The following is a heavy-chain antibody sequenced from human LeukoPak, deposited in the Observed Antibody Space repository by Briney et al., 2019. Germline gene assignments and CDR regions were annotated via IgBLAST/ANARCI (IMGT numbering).Heavy chain of an antibody. J-gene: IGHJ4*02. CDR1: GFTFSSYG. V-gene: IGHV3-30*18. Sequence: GRSLRLSCAASGFTFSSYGMHWVRQAPGKGLEWVAVISYDGSNKYYADSVKGRFTISRDNSKNTLYLQMNSLRAEDTAVYYCAKADCSSTSCYGVLIDYWGQGTLVTVSS. CDR3: AKADCSSTSCYGVLIDY. D-gene: IGHD2-2*01. CDR2: ISYDGSNK.